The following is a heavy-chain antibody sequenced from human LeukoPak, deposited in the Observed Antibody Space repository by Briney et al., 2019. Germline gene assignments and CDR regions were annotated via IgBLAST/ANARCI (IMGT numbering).Heavy chain of an antibody. D-gene: IGHD2-21*01. V-gene: IGHV3-49*03. Sequence: PGRSLRLSCTASGFNFADNAMTWFRQTPGKGLEWLGLIITKAYGGTTQYAPSVKGRIIISRDDSKGIAYLQMNSLKTEDTAMYYCTKEDGESHHGGAFDLWGQGTMVTVSS. CDR1: GFNFADNA. CDR3: TKEDGESHHGGAFDL. J-gene: IGHJ3*01. CDR2: IITKAYGGTT.